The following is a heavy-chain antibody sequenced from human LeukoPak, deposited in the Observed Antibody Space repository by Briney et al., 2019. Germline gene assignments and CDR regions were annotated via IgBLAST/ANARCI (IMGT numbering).Heavy chain of an antibody. Sequence: SETLSLTYSVSGGSLSNYYWTWIRQPPGKGLEWIGYIYSSGSTNYNPSLRSRVCISVDTSENQFSLNLSSVTAADTAVYYCARRSWGSDFDYWGQGALVTVSS. CDR1: GGSLSNYY. CDR2: IYSSGST. V-gene: IGHV4-59*01. CDR3: ARRSWGSDFDY. J-gene: IGHJ4*02. D-gene: IGHD3-16*01.